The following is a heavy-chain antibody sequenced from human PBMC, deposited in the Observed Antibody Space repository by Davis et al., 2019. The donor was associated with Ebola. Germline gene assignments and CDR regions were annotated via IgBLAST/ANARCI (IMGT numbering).Heavy chain of an antibody. CDR2: VNPSGGST. D-gene: IGHD3-10*01. V-gene: IGHV1-46*01. CDR1: GYTFTSYY. Sequence: AASVKVSCKAFGYTFTSYYIHWVRQAPGPGLEWMGIVNPSGGSTTYAQKFQGRVTMTRDTSTSTVYMELSSLRSEDTAVYYCASGTYYGSGSYIDYWGQGTLVTVSS. CDR3: ASGTYYGSGSYIDY. J-gene: IGHJ4*02.